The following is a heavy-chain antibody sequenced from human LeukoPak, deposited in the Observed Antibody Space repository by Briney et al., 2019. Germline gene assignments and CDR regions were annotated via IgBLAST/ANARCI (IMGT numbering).Heavy chain of an antibody. CDR1: GYTFTSCA. V-gene: IGHV7-4-1*02. CDR2: INTNTGNP. D-gene: IGHD3-22*01. Sequence: ASVKVSGKASGYTFTSCAMNWVRQAPGQGLEWMGWINTNTGNPTYAQGFTGRLVFSLDTSVSTAYLQISSLKAEDTAVYYCARRNSSGPEGHDAFDIWGQGTMVTVSS. CDR3: ARRNSSGPEGHDAFDI. J-gene: IGHJ3*02.